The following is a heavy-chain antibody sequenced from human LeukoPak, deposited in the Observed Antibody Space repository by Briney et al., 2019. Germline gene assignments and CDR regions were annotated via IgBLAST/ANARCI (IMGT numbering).Heavy chain of an antibody. V-gene: IGHV4-30-2*03. D-gene: IGHD1-26*01. J-gene: IGHJ4*02. CDR1: GGSISSGGYY. CDR3: AIGGERWEPSGLDY. CDR2: IYHSGST. Sequence: PSETPSLTCTVSGGSISSGGYYWSWIRQPPGKGLEWIGYIYHSGSTYYNPSLKSRVTISVDTSKNQFSLKLSSVTAADTAVYYCAIGGERWEPSGLDYWGQGTLVTVSS.